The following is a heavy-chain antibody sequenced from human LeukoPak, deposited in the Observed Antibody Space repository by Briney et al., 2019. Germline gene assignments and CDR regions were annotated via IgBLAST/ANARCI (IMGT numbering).Heavy chain of an antibody. J-gene: IGHJ4*02. Sequence: SETLSLTCTVSGVSISSSNSYWGWIRQPPGKGLEWIGSIYYSGNTYYNAPLKSQVSISIDTSKNQFSLKLTSVTAADTAVYYCARQTGSGLFILPGGQGTLVTVSS. D-gene: IGHD3/OR15-3a*01. CDR2: IYYSGNT. CDR1: GVSISSSNSY. V-gene: IGHV4-39*01. CDR3: ARQTGSGLFILP.